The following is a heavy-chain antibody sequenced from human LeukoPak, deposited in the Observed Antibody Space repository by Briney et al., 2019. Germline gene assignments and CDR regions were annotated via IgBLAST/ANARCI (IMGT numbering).Heavy chain of an antibody. J-gene: IGHJ4*02. CDR1: GYSISSGYC. CDR2: IYHSGST. Sequence: SETLSLTCAVSGYSISSGYCWGWIRQPPGKGLEWIGSIYHSGSTYYNPSLKSRVTISVDTSKNQFSLKLSSVTAADTAVYYCARVLRGYFDYWGQGTLVTVSS. CDR3: ARVLRGYFDY. D-gene: IGHD3-10*01. V-gene: IGHV4-38-2*01.